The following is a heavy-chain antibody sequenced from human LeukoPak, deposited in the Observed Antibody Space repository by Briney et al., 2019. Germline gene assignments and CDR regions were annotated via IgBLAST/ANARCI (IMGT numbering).Heavy chain of an antibody. CDR2: ISHSGDT. CDR1: GGSFSGYF. CDR3: ARHEFGSSSAAFDT. Sequence: KPSETLSPTCAVHGGSFSGYFWSWIRQPPGKGLEYIGEISHSGDTTYNPSLKTRVTISVDTSKNQFSLNMISVTAADTAVYYCARHEFGSSSAAFDTWGQGTMVIVSS. D-gene: IGHD6-6*01. V-gene: IGHV4-34*01. J-gene: IGHJ3*02.